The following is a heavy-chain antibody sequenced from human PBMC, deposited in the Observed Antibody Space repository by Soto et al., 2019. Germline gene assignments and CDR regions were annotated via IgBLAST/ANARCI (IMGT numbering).Heavy chain of an antibody. CDR2: ITEDGSEK. CDR3: ARASLVVATDY. Sequence: PGGSLRLSCAASGFTFSSYWMSWVRQAPGKGLEWVAHITEDGSEKYYVDSVKGRFIISRDNAKNSLYLQMNSLRAEDTAVYYCARASLVVATDYWGQGTLVTVSS. CDR1: GFTFSSYW. V-gene: IGHV3-7*04. J-gene: IGHJ4*02. D-gene: IGHD2-21*01.